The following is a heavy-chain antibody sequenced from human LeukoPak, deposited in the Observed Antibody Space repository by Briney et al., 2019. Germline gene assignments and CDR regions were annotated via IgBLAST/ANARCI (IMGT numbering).Heavy chain of an antibody. CDR3: AKDQVLSMIVVVITTYFDY. J-gene: IGHJ4*02. V-gene: IGHV3-7*03. CDR1: GFNFGSYW. D-gene: IGHD3-22*01. CDR2: IKEDGARE. Sequence: GGSLRLSCAASGFNFGSYWMSWVRQAPGKGLEWVAHIKEDGARENYVDSVKGRFTISRDNSKNTLYLQMNSLRAEDTAVYYCAKDQVLSMIVVVITTYFDYWGQGTLVTVSS.